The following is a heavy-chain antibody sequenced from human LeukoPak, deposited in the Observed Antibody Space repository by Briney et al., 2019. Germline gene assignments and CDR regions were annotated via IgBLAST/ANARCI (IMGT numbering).Heavy chain of an antibody. Sequence: SETLSLTCTVSGGSISSSSYYWGWIRQPPGKGLEWIGSIYYSGSTYYNPSLKSRVTISVDTSKNQFSLKLSSVTAADTAVYYCARPGMAYADMDVWGKGTTVTVSS. CDR3: ARPGMAYADMDV. V-gene: IGHV4-39*01. CDR1: GGSISSSSYY. CDR2: IYYSGST. J-gene: IGHJ6*03. D-gene: IGHD2-8*01.